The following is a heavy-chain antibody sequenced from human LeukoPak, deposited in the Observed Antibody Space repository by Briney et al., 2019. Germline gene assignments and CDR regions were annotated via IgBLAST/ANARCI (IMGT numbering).Heavy chain of an antibody. D-gene: IGHD1-26*01. CDR1: GFTVSSNY. Sequence: GSLRLSCAASGFTVSSNYMSWVRQAPGKGLEWVSVIYSGGSTYYADSVKGRFTISRDNSKNTLYLQMNSLRAEDTAVYYCATDKVGATPDAFDIWGQGTMVTVSS. V-gene: IGHV3-53*01. CDR2: IYSGGST. CDR3: ATDKVGATPDAFDI. J-gene: IGHJ3*02.